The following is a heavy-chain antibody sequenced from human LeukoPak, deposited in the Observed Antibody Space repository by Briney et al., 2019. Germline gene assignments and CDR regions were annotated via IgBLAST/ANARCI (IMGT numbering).Heavy chain of an antibody. CDR1: GYTFTSND. CDR3: ARSHTQKGYCGGGRCYPTVWWFDP. J-gene: IGHJ5*02. V-gene: IGHV1-8*01. CDR2: LDPKNGNT. D-gene: IGHD2-15*01. Sequence: ASVKVSCKASGYTFTSNDINWVRRAAGQGLEWMAWLDPKNGNTGYAQKFQGRVTMTWNTSISTAYMELSSLKSEDTAVYYCARSHTQKGYCGGGRCYPTVWWFDPWGQGTLVTVSS.